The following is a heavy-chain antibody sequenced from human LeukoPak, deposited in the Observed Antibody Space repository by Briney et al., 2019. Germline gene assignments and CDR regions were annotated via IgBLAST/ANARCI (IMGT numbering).Heavy chain of an antibody. CDR2: ISGSGGST. J-gene: IGHJ3*01. V-gene: IGHV3-23*01. CDR1: GFTFSSYA. Sequence: GGSLRLSCAASGFTFSSYAMSWVRQAPGKGLEWVSAISGSGGSTYYADSVKGRFTISRDNSKNTLYLQMNSVRAEDTAVYYGAKGLHSGSYFDPGVDACDLWGQGTRVSVSS. CDR3: AKGLHSGSYFDPGVDACDL. D-gene: IGHD1-26*01.